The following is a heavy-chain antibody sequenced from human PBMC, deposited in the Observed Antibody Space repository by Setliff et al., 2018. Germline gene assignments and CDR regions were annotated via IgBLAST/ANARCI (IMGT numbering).Heavy chain of an antibody. CDR2: INWDGRST. CDR1: GYSISSGYY. V-gene: IGHV3-20*04. Sequence: ETLSLTCAVSGYSISSGYYWGWIRQPPGKGLEWVSTINWDGRSTGYTDSVKGRFTISRDNAKNSLYLQMNSLRAEDMALYYCAKSWSGYSDAFDIWGQGTMVTISS. J-gene: IGHJ3*02. CDR3: AKSWSGYSDAFDI. D-gene: IGHD3-3*01.